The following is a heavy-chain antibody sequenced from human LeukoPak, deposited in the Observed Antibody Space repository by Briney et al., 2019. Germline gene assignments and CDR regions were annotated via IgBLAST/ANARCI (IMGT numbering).Heavy chain of an antibody. Sequence: GGSLRLSCAASGFTFSSYSMNWVRQAPGKGLEWVSYISSSSSTIYYADFVKGRFTISRDNPKNTLFLQMNSLRVEDAAVYYCAKVAYGSGSYRGPLDIWGQGTVVTVSS. J-gene: IGHJ3*02. CDR2: ISSSSSTI. CDR1: GFTFSSYS. V-gene: IGHV3-48*01. CDR3: AKVAYGSGSYRGPLDI. D-gene: IGHD3-10*01.